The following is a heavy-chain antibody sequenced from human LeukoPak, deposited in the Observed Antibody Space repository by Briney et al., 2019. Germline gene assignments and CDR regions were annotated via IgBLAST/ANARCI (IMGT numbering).Heavy chain of an antibody. D-gene: IGHD2-2*01. CDR2: IRYDGSNK. Sequence: PGGSLRLSCAASGFTFSSYGMHWVRQAPGKGLEWVAFIRYDGSNKYYADSVKGRFTISRDDSKNTLYLQMNRLRAEDTAVYYCAHLGYCSSTSCYEADYWGQGTLVTVSS. CDR3: AHLGYCSSTSCYEADY. CDR1: GFTFSSYG. V-gene: IGHV3-30*02. J-gene: IGHJ4*02.